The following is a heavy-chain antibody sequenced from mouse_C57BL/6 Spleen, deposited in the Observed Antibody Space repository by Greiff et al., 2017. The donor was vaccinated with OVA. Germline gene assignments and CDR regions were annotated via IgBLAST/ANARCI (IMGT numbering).Heavy chain of an antibody. J-gene: IGHJ3*01. CDR1: GFTFSSYA. V-gene: IGHV5-4*03. Sequence: DVKLVESGGGLVKPGGSLKLSCAASGFTFSSYAMSWVRQTPEKRLEWVATISDGGSYTYYPDNVKGRFTISRDNAKNNLYLQMSHLKSEDTAMYYCASVGGAYWGQGTLVTVSA. CDR2: ISDGGSYT. CDR3: ASVGGAY.